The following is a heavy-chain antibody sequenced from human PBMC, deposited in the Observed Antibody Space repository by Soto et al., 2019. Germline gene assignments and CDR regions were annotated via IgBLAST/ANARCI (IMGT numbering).Heavy chain of an antibody. CDR1: GGTFSSYA. V-gene: IGHV1-69*01. J-gene: IGHJ6*02. D-gene: IGHD2-15*01. CDR2: IIPIFGTA. Sequence: QVQLVQSGAEVKKPGSSVKVSCKASGGTFSSYAISWVRQAPGQGLEWMGGIIPIFGTANYEQKFQGRVTITADESTSTAYMELSSLRSEDTAVYSCALGYCSGGSCYSYYYYYYGMDFWGQGTTVTVSS. CDR3: ALGYCSGGSCYSYYYYYYGMDF.